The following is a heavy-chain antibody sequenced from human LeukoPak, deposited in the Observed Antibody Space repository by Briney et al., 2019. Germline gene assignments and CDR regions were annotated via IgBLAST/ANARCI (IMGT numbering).Heavy chain of an antibody. CDR3: ATSSPWDY. CDR1: GFFFSNYY. CDR2: ISGSGSTI. J-gene: IGHJ4*02. D-gene: IGHD2/OR15-2a*01. V-gene: IGHV3-11*01. Sequence: PGGSLRLSCTTSGFFFSNYYMSWIRQAPGKELDWVSYISGSGSTIYYADSVKGRFTVSRDNANNSLYLQMNSLTAEDTAVYYCATSSPWDYWGQGTLVTVSS.